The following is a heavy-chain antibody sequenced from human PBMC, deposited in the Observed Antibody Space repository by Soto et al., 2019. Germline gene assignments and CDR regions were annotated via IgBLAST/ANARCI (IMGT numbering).Heavy chain of an antibody. V-gene: IGHV1-69*13. CDR3: ARDRYCTNGVCPPGPY. J-gene: IGHJ4*02. Sequence: SVKVSCKASGGTFSSYAISWVRQAPGQGLEWMGGIIPIFGTANYAQKFQGRVTITADESTSTAYMELSSLRSEDTAVYYCARDRYCTNGVCPPGPYWGQGTLVTVSS. CDR1: GGTFSSYA. D-gene: IGHD2-8*01. CDR2: IIPIFGTA.